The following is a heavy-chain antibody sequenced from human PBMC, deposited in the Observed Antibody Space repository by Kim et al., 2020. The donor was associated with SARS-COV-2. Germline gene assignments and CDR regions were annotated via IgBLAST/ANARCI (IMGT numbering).Heavy chain of an antibody. CDR2: MYNSGST. D-gene: IGHD2-15*01. V-gene: IGHV4-61*01. J-gene: IGHJ5*02. CDR1: GGSVSSGSYY. CDR3: ARSLGGFSRWFDP. Sequence: SETLSLTCTVSGGSVSSGSYYWSWIRQPPGRGLEWIGYMYNSGSTTYNPSLKSRVTISVDTSKNQFSLKLSSVTAADTAVYFCARSLGGFSRWFDPWGQGTLVTVSS.